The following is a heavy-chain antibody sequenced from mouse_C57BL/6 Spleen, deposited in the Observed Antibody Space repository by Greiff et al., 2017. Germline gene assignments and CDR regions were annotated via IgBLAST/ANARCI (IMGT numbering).Heavy chain of an antibody. D-gene: IGHD1-1*01. V-gene: IGHV1-4*01. CDR2: INPSSGYT. CDR3: ARENYYGSRPFFAY. J-gene: IGHJ3*01. CDR1: GYTFTSYT. Sequence: VQLQESGAELARPGASVKMSCKASGYTFTSYTMHWVKQRPGQGLEWIGYINPSSGYTKYNQKFKDKATLTADKSSSTAYMQLSSLTSEDSAVYYCARENYYGSRPFFAYWGQGTLVTVSA.